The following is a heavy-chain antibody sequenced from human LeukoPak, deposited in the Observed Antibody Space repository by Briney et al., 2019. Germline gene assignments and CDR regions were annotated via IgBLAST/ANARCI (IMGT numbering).Heavy chain of an antibody. V-gene: IGHV6-1*01. Sequence: SQTLSLNCTISGDSFSSNSAAWNWIRQSPSRGLEWLGRTYYRSKWYNDYAVSVKSRITINPDTSKNQFSLQLNSVTPEDTAVYYCAREGGSYYYDSSGFRFDPWGQGTLVTVSS. D-gene: IGHD3-22*01. CDR3: AREGGSYYYDSSGFRFDP. CDR2: TYYRSKWYN. CDR1: GDSFSSNSAA. J-gene: IGHJ5*02.